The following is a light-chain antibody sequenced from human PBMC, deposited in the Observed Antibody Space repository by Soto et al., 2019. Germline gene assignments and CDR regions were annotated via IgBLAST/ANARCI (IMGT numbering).Light chain of an antibody. CDR2: DTT. CDR3: LLSYDGAVVI. J-gene: IGLJ2*01. Sequence: QAVVTQEPSLTVSPGGTVTLTCGSTTGAVTSGHYPYWFQQKPGQAPRTLIFDTTNKHSWTPARFSGSLLGGKAALTLSGAQPEDEAEYYCLLSYDGAVVIFGGWTQLTVL. V-gene: IGLV7-46*01. CDR1: TGAVTSGHY.